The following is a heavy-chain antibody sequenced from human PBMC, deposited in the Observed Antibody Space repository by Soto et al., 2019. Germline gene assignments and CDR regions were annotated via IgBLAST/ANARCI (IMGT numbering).Heavy chain of an antibody. CDR1: EYTFSDYR. J-gene: IGHJ3*02. V-gene: IGHV5-51*01. D-gene: IGHD6-19*01. CDR3: ARHVYPGIDSSGWYFAFAI. CDR2: IYPGDSDT. Sequence: GESLKISCKGSEYTFSDYRFGWVRQMPGKGLEWMGIIYPGDSDTRYSPSFQGQVTISADKSISTAYLQWSSLKASDTAVYYCARHVYPGIDSSGWYFAFAIRGQGTMVTVSS.